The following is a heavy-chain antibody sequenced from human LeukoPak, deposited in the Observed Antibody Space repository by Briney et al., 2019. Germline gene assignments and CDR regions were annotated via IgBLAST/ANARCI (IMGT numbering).Heavy chain of an antibody. D-gene: IGHD6-13*01. V-gene: IGHV4-31*03. Sequence: NASETLSLTCTVSGGSISSGGYYWSWIRQHPGKGLEWIGYIYYSGSTYYNPSLKSRVTISVDTSKNQFSLKLSSVTAADTAVYYCARERIAAAATNWFDPWGQGTLVTVSS. J-gene: IGHJ5*02. CDR3: ARERIAAAATNWFDP. CDR2: IYYSGST. CDR1: GGSISSGGYY.